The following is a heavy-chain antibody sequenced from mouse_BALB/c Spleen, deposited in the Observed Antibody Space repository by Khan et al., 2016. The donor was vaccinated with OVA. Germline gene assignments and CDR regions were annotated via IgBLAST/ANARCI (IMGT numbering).Heavy chain of an antibody. Sequence: VRLQQSGPELVKPGASVKMSCKASGYTFTSYVMHWVKQKPGQGLEWIGYINPYNDGTKYNEKFKGKATLTSDKSSSTANMEISSLTSEDSAVYYGARKDYYDYWYFDVWGAGTMVTVSS. J-gene: IGHJ1*01. V-gene: IGHV1S136*01. CDR3: ARKDYYDYWYFDV. CDR1: GYTFTSYV. D-gene: IGHD1-1*01. CDR2: INPYNDGT.